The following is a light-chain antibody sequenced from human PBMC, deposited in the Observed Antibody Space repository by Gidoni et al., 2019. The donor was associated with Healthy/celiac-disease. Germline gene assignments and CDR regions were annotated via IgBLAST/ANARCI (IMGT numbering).Light chain of an antibody. J-gene: IGKJ5*01. Sequence: MVLTQSPGTLSLSPGERATLSCRASQSVSSSYLAWYQQKPGQAPRLLIYGASSRATGIPDRFRGSGSGTDFTLTISRLEPEDFAVYYCQQYGSSPPITFGQGTRLEIK. V-gene: IGKV3-20*01. CDR1: QSVSSSY. CDR2: GAS. CDR3: QQYGSSPPIT.